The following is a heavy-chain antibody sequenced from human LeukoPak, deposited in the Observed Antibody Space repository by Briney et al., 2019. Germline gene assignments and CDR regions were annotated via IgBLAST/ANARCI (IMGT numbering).Heavy chain of an antibody. J-gene: IGHJ3*02. CDR3: ASNWPAHSSDI. D-gene: IGHD5-24*01. Sequence: PGGSLRLSCAASGFTVSSNSMSWVRQAPGKGLEWVSVIYSGGSTYYADSVRGKFTISRDNSKNTVYLQMNSLRAEDTAVYYCASNWPAHSSDIWGQGTMVTVSS. CDR2: IYSGGST. V-gene: IGHV3-66*01. CDR1: GFTVSSNS.